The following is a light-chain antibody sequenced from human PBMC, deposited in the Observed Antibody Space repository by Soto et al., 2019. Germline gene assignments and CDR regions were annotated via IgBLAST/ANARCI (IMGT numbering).Light chain of an antibody. CDR3: QQRSNWPPEVT. CDR2: DAS. Sequence: EIVLTQSPGTLSLSPGERATLSCRASQSVSNNYLAWYQKKPGQAPRLLIYDASSRATDIPDRFSGSGSGTDFTLTISSLEPEDFAVYYCQQRSNWPPEVTFGPGTKVDIK. V-gene: IGKV3D-20*02. CDR1: QSVSNNY. J-gene: IGKJ3*01.